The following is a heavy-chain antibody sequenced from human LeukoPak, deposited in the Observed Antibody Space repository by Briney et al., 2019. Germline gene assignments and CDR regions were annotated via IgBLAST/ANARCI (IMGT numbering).Heavy chain of an antibody. Sequence: PGGSLRLSCAASGFTFSDYYMSWIRQAPGKGLEWVSYISSSGSTVYYAGSVKGRFTISRDNAKNSLYLQMNSLRAEDTAVYYCAREGYSYGRNWFDPWGQGTLVTVSS. CDR3: AREGYSYGRNWFDP. J-gene: IGHJ5*02. V-gene: IGHV3-11*01. CDR2: ISSSGSTV. D-gene: IGHD5-18*01. CDR1: GFTFSDYY.